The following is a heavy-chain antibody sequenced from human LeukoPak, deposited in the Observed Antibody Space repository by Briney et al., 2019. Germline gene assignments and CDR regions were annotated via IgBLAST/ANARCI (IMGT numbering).Heavy chain of an antibody. J-gene: IGHJ4*02. CDR3: AKGMLGKDY. D-gene: IGHD7-27*01. CDR1: GFTFSSLA. V-gene: IGHV3-23*01. CDR2: ISNSGTST. Sequence: GGSLRLSCAASGFTFSSLAMHWVRQAPGQGLEWVSLISNSGTSTDYADSVRGRFSIFRDNSKNTLYLQMNSLRAEDTAVYYCAKGMLGKDYWGQGTLVTVSS.